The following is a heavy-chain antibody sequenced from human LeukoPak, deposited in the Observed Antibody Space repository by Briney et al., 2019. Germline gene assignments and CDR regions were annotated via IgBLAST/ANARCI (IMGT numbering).Heavy chain of an antibody. D-gene: IGHD5-12*01. CDR1: GGSISSYY. J-gene: IGHJ4*02. V-gene: IGHV4-59*08. Sequence: SETLSLTCTVSGGSISSYYWSWIRQPPGKGLEWIGYIYYSGTSNYNPSLKSRVTMSVDTSKNQFSLKLTSVTAADTAVYYCARRLSGYIDYWGQGTLVTVSS. CDR3: ARRLSGYIDY. CDR2: IYYSGTS.